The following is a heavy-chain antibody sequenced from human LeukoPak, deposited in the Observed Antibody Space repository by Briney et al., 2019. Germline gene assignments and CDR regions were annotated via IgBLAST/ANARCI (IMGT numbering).Heavy chain of an antibody. J-gene: IGHJ4*02. CDR2: IKKDGSER. CDR1: ELIFSDFC. V-gene: IGHV3-7*01. D-gene: IGHD6-13*01. Sequence: GGSLRLSCVASELIFSDFCMTWVRHSRGKGLEWVATIKKDGSERYYVDSVKGRFTISRDNAENTLYLQMNSLRAEDTAVYYCAREQIGHGSWHLNPHYYFDYWGQGTLVTVSS. CDR3: AREQIGHGSWHLNPHYYFDY.